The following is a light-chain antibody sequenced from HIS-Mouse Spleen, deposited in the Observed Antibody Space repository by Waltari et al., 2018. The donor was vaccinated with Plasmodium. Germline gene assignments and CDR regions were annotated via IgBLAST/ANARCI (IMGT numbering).Light chain of an antibody. CDR2: DAS. V-gene: IGKV3-11*01. J-gene: IGKJ4*01. CDR1: QSVSSY. Sequence: IVLTQSPATLSLSPGERATLSGRASQSVSSYLAWYQQKPGQAPRLLIYDASNRATGIPARFSGSGSGTDFTLTISSLEPEDFAVYYCQQRSNWLTFGGGTKVEIK. CDR3: QQRSNWLT.